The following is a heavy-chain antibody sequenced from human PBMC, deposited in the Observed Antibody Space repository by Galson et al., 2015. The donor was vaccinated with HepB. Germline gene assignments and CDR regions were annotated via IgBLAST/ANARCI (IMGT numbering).Heavy chain of an antibody. CDR3: ARGPDSAMIVVVYTWYWYFDL. Sequence: SLRLSCAASGFTVSSNYMSWVRQAPGKGLEWVSVIYSGGSTYYADSVKGRFTISRDNSKNTLYLQMNSLRAEDTAVYYCARGPDSAMIVVVYTWYWYFDLWGRGTLVTVSS. CDR1: GFTVSSNY. V-gene: IGHV3-66*02. D-gene: IGHD3-22*01. J-gene: IGHJ2*01. CDR2: IYSGGST.